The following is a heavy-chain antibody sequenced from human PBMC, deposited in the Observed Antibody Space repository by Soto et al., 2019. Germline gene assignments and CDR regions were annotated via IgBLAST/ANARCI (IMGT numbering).Heavy chain of an antibody. V-gene: IGHV3-30-3*01. CDR3: ARDQTGITTTGGGRIDH. J-gene: IGHJ4*02. CDR2: VSFDGSNK. D-gene: IGHD1-20*01. Sequence: ESGGGVVQPGRSLRLSCAASGFTFSTHAMHWVRQAPGKGRECVAIVSFDGSNKYYADSVKGRFTISRDNSKNTLYLQMSGLTPEDTAVYYCARDQTGITTTGGGRIDHWGQGTLVTVSS. CDR1: GFTFSTHA.